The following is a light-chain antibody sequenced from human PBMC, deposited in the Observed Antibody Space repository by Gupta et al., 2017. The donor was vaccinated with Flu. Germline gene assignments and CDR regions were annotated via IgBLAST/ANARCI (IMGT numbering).Light chain of an antibody. V-gene: IGKV1-6*01. CDR3: LQDYNYPRT. Sequence: GDRVTITCRTSQGIRNDLGWYQQKPGKAPKLLIYAASSLQSGVPSRFSGSGSGTDFTLTISSLQPEDFATYYCLQDYNYPRTFGQGTKVEIK. J-gene: IGKJ1*01. CDR2: AAS. CDR1: QGIRND.